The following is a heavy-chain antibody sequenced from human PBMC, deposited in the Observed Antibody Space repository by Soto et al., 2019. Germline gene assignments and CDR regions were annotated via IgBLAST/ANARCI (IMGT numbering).Heavy chain of an antibody. V-gene: IGHV4-34*01. CDR2: VDHRGES. Sequence: SKALSMTSGVYGGAFSNHYWIWVRQPPGKGLEWFGEVDHRGESTYNPSLQSRVSKSLDTDNNHFSLKTTSVTASYSAIYFCARAARFPRSCFDPWGQGTQVTVSS. J-gene: IGHJ5*02. CDR1: GGAFSNHY. D-gene: IGHD6-25*01. CDR3: ARAARFPRSCFDP.